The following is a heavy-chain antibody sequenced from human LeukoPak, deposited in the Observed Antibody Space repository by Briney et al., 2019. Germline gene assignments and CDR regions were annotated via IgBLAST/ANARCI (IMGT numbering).Heavy chain of an antibody. CDR3: ARGEGETAMVTNFDY. CDR1: GYTFTSYG. CDR2: INTNTGNP. D-gene: IGHD5-18*01. Sequence: ASVKVSCKASGYTFTSYGMNWVRQAPGQGLEWMGWINTNTGNPTYAQGFTGRFVFSLDTSVSTAYLRISSLKAEDTAVYYCARGEGETAMVTNFDYWGQGTLVTVSS. J-gene: IGHJ4*02. V-gene: IGHV7-4-1*02.